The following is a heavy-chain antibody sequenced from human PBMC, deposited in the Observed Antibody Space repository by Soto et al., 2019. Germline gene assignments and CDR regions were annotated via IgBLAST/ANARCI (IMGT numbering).Heavy chain of an antibody. CDR2: MNPNSGNT. D-gene: IGHD4-17*01. V-gene: IGHV1-8*01. CDR1: GYTFTSYD. Sequence: DSVQVYCTASGYTFTSYDINWVRQATGQGLEWMGWMNPNSGNTGYAQKFQGRVTMTRNTSISTAYMELSSLRSEDTAVYYCARGVSPAGDYLENDAFDIWGQGTMVTVSS. J-gene: IGHJ3*02. CDR3: ARGVSPAGDYLENDAFDI.